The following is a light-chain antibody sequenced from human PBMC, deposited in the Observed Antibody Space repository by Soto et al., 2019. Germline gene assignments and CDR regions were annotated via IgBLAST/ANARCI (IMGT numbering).Light chain of an antibody. CDR1: QSVSSY. CDR2: DTS. Sequence: EIVLTQSPATLSLSPGERATLSCRASQSVSSYLAWYQQKPGQAPRLLIYDTSKRATGTPARFSGSGSGTDFTLTISSLDPEDFSVYYCQQRTNWPRSFTFGPGTKVDIK. V-gene: IGKV3-11*01. CDR3: QQRTNWPRSFT. J-gene: IGKJ3*01.